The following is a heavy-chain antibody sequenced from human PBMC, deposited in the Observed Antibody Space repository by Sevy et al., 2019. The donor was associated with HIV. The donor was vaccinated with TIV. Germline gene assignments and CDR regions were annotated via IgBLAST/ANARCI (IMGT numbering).Heavy chain of an antibody. D-gene: IGHD3-3*01. Sequence: SETLSLTCTVSGGSFSTSYYWGWVRQPPGKGPEWIGCIHYSGSTYYNPSLKSRVSISVDTFKNSFSLKLSSVTAADTAVYYCANMGRGYYFYFELWGQGTLVTVSS. J-gene: IGHJ4*02. CDR3: ANMGRGYYFYFEL. V-gene: IGHV4-39*02. CDR2: IHYSGST. CDR1: GGSFSTSYY.